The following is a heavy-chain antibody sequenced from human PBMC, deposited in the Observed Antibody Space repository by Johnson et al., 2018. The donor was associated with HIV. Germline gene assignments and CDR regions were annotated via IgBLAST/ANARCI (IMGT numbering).Heavy chain of an antibody. CDR2: ISSNGGST. V-gene: IGHV3-64*01. CDR3: AKDRSGVSSFPDAFDM. D-gene: IGHD3-10*01. CDR1: GFTFSSYA. Sequence: VQLVESGGGLVQPGGSLRLSCAASGFTFSSYAMHWVRQAPGKGLEYVSAISSNGGSTYYANSVKGRFTISRDNSKNTLYLQMGSLRAEDMAVYYGAKDRSGVSSFPDAFDMWGQGTLVTVSS. J-gene: IGHJ3*02.